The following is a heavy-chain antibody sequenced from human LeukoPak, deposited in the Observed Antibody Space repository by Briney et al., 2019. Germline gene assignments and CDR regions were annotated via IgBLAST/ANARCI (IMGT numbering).Heavy chain of an antibody. CDR2: IYTSGST. CDR3: ARGASGNYHYFDY. Sequence: SETLSLTCTVSGGSISSYFWSWIRQPAGKGLEWIGRIYTSGSTDYNPSLKSRVTLSVDTSKNQFSLKLSTVTAADTAVYYCARGASGNYHYFDYWGQGTLVTVSS. V-gene: IGHV4-4*07. CDR1: GGSISSYF. J-gene: IGHJ4*02. D-gene: IGHD1-26*01.